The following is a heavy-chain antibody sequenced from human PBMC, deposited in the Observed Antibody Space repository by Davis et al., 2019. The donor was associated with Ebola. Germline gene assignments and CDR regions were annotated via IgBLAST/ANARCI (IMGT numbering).Heavy chain of an antibody. CDR2: ISGSGGST. V-gene: IGHV3-23*01. Sequence: SCAASGFTFSSYAMSWVRQAPGKGLEWVSAISGSGGSTYYADSVKGRFTISRDNSKNTLYLQMNSLRAEDTAVYYCAKDAKYNWNYWGPTDWFDPWGQGTLVTVSS. D-gene: IGHD1-7*01. CDR3: AKDAKYNWNYWGPTDWFDP. CDR1: GFTFSSYA. J-gene: IGHJ5*02.